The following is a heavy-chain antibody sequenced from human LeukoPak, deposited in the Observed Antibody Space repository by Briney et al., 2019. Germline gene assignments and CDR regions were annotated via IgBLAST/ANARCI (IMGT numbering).Heavy chain of an antibody. Sequence: PSETLPLTCAVYGGSFSGYYWSWIRQPPGKGLEWIGEINHSGSTNYNPSLKSRVTISVDTSKNQFSLKLSSVTAADTAVYYCARATVTTYWFDPWGQGTLVTVSS. D-gene: IGHD4-17*01. V-gene: IGHV4-34*01. J-gene: IGHJ5*02. CDR1: GGSFSGYY. CDR2: INHSGST. CDR3: ARATVTTYWFDP.